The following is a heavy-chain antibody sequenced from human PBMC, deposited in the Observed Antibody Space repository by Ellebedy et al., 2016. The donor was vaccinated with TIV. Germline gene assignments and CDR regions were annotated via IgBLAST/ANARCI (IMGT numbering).Heavy chain of an antibody. Sequence: GESLKISCAASGFTFSSYSMNWVRQAPGKGLEWVSSISSSSSYIYYADSVKGRFTISRDNAKNSLYLQMNSLRAEDTAVYYCARGPTYYYDSSGYYHGYWGQGTLVTVSS. J-gene: IGHJ4*02. CDR1: GFTFSSYS. V-gene: IGHV3-21*01. CDR3: ARGPTYYYDSSGYYHGY. D-gene: IGHD3-22*01. CDR2: ISSSSSYI.